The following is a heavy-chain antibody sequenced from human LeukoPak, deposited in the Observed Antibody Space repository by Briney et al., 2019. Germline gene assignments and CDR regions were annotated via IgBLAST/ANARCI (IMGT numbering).Heavy chain of an antibody. J-gene: IGHJ6*02. Sequence: GGSLRLSCAASGFTFSSYAMHWVRQAPGKGLEWVAVISYDGSNKYYADSVKGRFTISRDNSKNTLYLQMNSLRAEDTAVYHYARDPNIVVVPAALYGMDVWGQGTTVTVSS. V-gene: IGHV3-30-3*01. CDR1: GFTFSSYA. CDR2: ISYDGSNK. CDR3: ARDPNIVVVPAALYGMDV. D-gene: IGHD2-2*01.